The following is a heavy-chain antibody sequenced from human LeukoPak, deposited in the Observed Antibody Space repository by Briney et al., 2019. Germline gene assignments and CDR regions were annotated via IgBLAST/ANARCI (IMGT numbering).Heavy chain of an antibody. CDR1: GFTFSSYG. CDR2: IRCSGGSK. CDR3: TKTLECSGYYTYYSDG. D-gene: IGHD3-22*01. Sequence: GGSLRLSCVASGFTFSSYGMRWVRQAPGRGGEWVSAIRCSGGSKYYAVSVRGRFTISRDNSKNTMYLNMQRLRPEDPSLYHCTKTLECSGYYTYYSDGGGEATQVT. J-gene: IGHJ4*02. V-gene: IGHV3-23*01.